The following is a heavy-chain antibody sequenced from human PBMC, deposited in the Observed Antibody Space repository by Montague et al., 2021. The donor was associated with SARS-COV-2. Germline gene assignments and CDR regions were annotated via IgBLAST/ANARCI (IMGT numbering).Heavy chain of an antibody. V-gene: IGHV4-4*07. CDR3: AGGSGIINFYNYCMDV. CDR1: GGSISSYY. D-gene: IGHD3-10*01. CDR2: IYPSGNT. Sequence: SETLSLTCTVSGGSISSYYWSWIRQPAGKGLEWIGSIYPSGNTKYNPSLKSRVTMSVDTSKNQFSLKLSSVTAADTAVYYCAGGSGIINFYNYCMDVWGRGTTVTVSS. J-gene: IGHJ6*02.